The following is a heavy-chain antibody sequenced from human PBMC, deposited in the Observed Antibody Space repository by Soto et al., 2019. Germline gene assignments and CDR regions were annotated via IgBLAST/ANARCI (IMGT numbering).Heavy chain of an antibody. V-gene: IGHV4-30-4*01. D-gene: IGHD4-17*01. CDR1: GASINSGGNYY. CDR2: IYYSGTT. J-gene: IGHJ5*02. Sequence: QLRLQESGPGLVKPSQTLSLTCSVSGASINSGGNYYWSWVRQRPGKGLEWIGYIYYSGTTYYNPSLMSRVSISVDSSQIQFSLTLTSVTAADTAVYYCARVSGDYVPWFDPWGQGTLVTVSS. CDR3: ARVSGDYVPWFDP.